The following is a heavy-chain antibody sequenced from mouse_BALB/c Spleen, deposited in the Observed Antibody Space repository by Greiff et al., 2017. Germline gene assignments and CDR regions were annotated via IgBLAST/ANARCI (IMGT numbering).Heavy chain of an antibody. CDR3: ARSDDGYAYWAMDY. J-gene: IGHJ4*01. Sequence: EVQLQQSGTVLARPGASVKMSCKASGYTFTSYWMHWVKQRPGQGLEWIGAIYPGNSDTSYNQKFKGKAKLTAVTSTSTAYMELSSLTNEDSAVYYGARSDDGYAYWAMDYWGQGTSVTVSS. D-gene: IGHD2-3*01. V-gene: IGHV1-5*01. CDR2: IYPGNSDT. CDR1: GYTFTSYW.